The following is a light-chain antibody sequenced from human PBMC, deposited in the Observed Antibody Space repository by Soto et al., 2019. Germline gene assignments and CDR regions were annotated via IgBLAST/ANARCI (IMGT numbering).Light chain of an antibody. J-gene: IGLJ3*02. CDR1: SSDVGAYNY. Sequence: QSVLTQPPSASGSPGQSVTISCTGTSSDVGAYNYVSWYQQHPGKAPKLIIYEVTKRPSGVPDRFSGSKSGNTASLTVSGLQAEDEAYYYCNSYAGSKNFGVFGGGTKLTVL. CDR2: EVT. V-gene: IGLV2-8*01. CDR3: NSYAGSKNFGV.